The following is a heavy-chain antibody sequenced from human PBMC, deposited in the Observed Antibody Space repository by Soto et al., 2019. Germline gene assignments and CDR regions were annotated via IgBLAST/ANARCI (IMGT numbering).Heavy chain of an antibody. D-gene: IGHD2-15*01. CDR3: TRGSGGYCGGGTCPPNPYFDY. V-gene: IGHV3-23*01. CDR1: GFTFSNYA. CDR2: ISGRGDSA. J-gene: IGHJ4*02. Sequence: EVQLLESGGGLLQPGGSLRLSCAASGFTFSNYAMSWVRQAPGKGLEWVSTISGRGDSADYADSVKGRFTISRDNSKNPVYLQMNGMGAEDTAVYYCTRGSGGYCGGGTCPPNPYFDYGAQGTLVTVSS.